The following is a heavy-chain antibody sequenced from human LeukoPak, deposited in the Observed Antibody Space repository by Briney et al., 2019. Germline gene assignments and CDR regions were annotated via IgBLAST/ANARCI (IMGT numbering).Heavy chain of an antibody. CDR2: IKQDGSEK. J-gene: IGHJ4*02. Sequence: QSGGSLRLSCAASGFSFSRYWMSWVRQAPGKGLEWVANIKQDGSEKNYVESVKGRFTISRDNAKNSLYLQTNSLRAEDTAVYYCAKDLARSHDSSGYYKGGGFDYWGQGTLVTVSS. D-gene: IGHD3-22*01. CDR3: AKDLARSHDSSGYYKGGGFDY. V-gene: IGHV3-7*01. CDR1: GFSFSRYW.